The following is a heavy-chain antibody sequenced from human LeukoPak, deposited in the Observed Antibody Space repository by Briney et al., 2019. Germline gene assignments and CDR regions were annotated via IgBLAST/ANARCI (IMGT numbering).Heavy chain of an antibody. CDR2: MHSVGTT. D-gene: IGHD1-26*01. CDR3: ARDGSSGRGYYYYYGMDV. Sequence: GGSLRLSCTASGFTFSSYTMTWVRQAPGKGLEWVSIMHSVGTTYYADSVKGRFTFSRDNSKNTLYLQMNNLRAEDTAVYYCARDGSSGRGYYYYYGMDVWGEGTTVTVSS. J-gene: IGHJ6*04. CDR1: GFTFSSYT. V-gene: IGHV3-53*01.